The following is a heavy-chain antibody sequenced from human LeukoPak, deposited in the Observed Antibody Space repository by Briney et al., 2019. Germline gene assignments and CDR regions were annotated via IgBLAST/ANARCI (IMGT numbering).Heavy chain of an antibody. CDR3: ARDTLYYDSSGYRAFDI. CDR2: INSDGSIT. D-gene: IGHD3-22*01. CDR1: GFTFSSYW. Sequence: AGGSLRLSCAASGFTFSSYWMHWVRQAPGKGLMWVSRINSDGSITNYADSVKGRFTISRDNAKNSLYLQMNSLTAEDTAVYYCARDTLYYDSSGYRAFDIWGQGTMVTVSS. V-gene: IGHV3-74*01. J-gene: IGHJ3*02.